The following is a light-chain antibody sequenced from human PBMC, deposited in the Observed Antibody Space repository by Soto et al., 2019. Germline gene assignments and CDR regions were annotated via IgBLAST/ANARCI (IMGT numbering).Light chain of an antibody. CDR2: EVS. J-gene: IGLJ2*01. CDR1: SSDIGGHNY. V-gene: IGLV2-14*01. Sequence: QSALTQPASVSGSPGQSITVSCTGTSSDIGGHNYVSWYQQHPGKVPKLIIYEVSNRPSGVSNRFSGSKSGNTASLTVSGLQAEDEADYYCSSYTSGSTVVFGGGTKLTVL. CDR3: SSYTSGSTVV.